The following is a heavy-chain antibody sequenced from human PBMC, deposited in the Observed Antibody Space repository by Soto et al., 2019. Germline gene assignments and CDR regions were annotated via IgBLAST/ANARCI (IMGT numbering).Heavy chain of an antibody. CDR2: ISSSKTT. J-gene: IGHJ4*02. CDR1: GITFSSYS. V-gene: IGHV3-48*02. Sequence: EVQLVESGGGLVQPGESLRLSCTASGITFSSYSMNWVRQAPGQGLEWISYISSSKTTYADSVKGRFTISRDNAKNSVDLQMNSLRDEDTAVYYCVGDQDVHTPMVHGNYWGRGTRVTVSS. D-gene: IGHD5-18*01. CDR3: VGDQDVHTPMVHGNY.